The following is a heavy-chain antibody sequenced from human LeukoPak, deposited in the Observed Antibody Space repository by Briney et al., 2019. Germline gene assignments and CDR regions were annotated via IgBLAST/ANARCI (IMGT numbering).Heavy chain of an antibody. J-gene: IGHJ6*02. CDR1: GGSFSGYY. CDR2: INHSGST. V-gene: IGHV4-34*01. Sequence: SETLSLTCAVYGGSFSGYYWSWIRQPPGKGLEWIGEINHSGSTNYNPSLKSRVTISVDTSKMQFSLKLSSVTAADTAVYYCARGILAAMSYYYGMDVWGQGTTVTVSS. CDR3: ARGILAAMSYYYGMDV. D-gene: IGHD5-18*01.